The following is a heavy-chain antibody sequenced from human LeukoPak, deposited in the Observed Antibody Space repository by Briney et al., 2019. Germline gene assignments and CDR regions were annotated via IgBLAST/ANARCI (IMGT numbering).Heavy chain of an antibody. CDR3: ARHRGPGYSSGWYYFDY. J-gene: IGHJ4*02. V-gene: IGHV4-59*08. CDR2: TYNSGST. Sequence: PSETLSLTCTVSGGSISSYHWSWIRQPPGKGLEWIGDTYNSGSTNYNPSLKSRITISVDTSKNQFSLKLSSVTAADTAVYYCARHRGPGYSSGWYYFDYWGQGTLVTVSS. D-gene: IGHD6-19*01. CDR1: GGSISSYH.